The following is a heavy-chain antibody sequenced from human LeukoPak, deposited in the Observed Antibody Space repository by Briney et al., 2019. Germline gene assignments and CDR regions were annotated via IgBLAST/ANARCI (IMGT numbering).Heavy chain of an antibody. V-gene: IGHV3-53*01. Sequence: GGSLRLSCAASGFTVSGNYMSWVRQAPGKGLEWVSVIYTAGSTYNADSVKGRFTISRDKSKDTLYLQMNTLRAEDTAVYFCAGGNTWPGLSYWGQGTLLTVSS. CDR2: IYTAGST. CDR1: GFTVSGNY. J-gene: IGHJ4*02. CDR3: AGGNTWPGLSY. D-gene: IGHD6-25*01.